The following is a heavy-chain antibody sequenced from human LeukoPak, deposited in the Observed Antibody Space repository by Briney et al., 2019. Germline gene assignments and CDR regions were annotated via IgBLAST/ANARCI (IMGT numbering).Heavy chain of an antibody. CDR3: ARDAYPHSLGGYGCLDS. CDR2: ISAYNGNT. CDR1: GYTFTSYG. V-gene: IGHV1-18*01. J-gene: IGHJ5*01. Sequence: ASVKVSCKASGYTFTSYGISWVRQAPGQGLEWMGWISAYNGNTNYAQKLQGRVTMTTDTSTSTAYMELRSLRSDDTAVYYCARDAYPHSLGGYGCLDSWGQEPWSPSPQ. D-gene: IGHD5-12*01.